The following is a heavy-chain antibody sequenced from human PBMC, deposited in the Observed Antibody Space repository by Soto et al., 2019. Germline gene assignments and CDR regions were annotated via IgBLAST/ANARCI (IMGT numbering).Heavy chain of an antibody. CDR1: GGSISSSSYY. J-gene: IGHJ4*02. CDR2: IYYSGST. Sequence: SETLSLTCTVPGGSISSSSYYWGWIRQPPGKGLEWIGSIYYSGSTYYNPSLKSRVTISVDTSKNQFSLKLSSVTAADTAVYYCASEDVDTAMVVFDYWGQGTLVTVSS. D-gene: IGHD5-18*01. V-gene: IGHV4-39*01. CDR3: ASEDVDTAMVVFDY.